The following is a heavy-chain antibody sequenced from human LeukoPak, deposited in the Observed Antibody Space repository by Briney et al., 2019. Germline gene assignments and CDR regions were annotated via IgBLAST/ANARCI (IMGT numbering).Heavy chain of an antibody. CDR3: ARDQWDLIVVVPAAIISWFDP. Sequence: GGSLRPSCAASGFTFSSYSMNWVRQVPGKGLEWVSSISSSSSYIYYADSVKGRFTISRDNAKNSLYLQMNSLRAEDTAVYYCARDQWDLIVVVPAAIISWFDPWGQGTLVTVSS. D-gene: IGHD2-2*02. CDR2: ISSSSSYI. J-gene: IGHJ5*02. V-gene: IGHV3-21*01. CDR1: GFTFSSYS.